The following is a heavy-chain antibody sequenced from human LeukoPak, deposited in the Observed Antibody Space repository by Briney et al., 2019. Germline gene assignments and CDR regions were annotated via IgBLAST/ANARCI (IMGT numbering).Heavy chain of an antibody. J-gene: IGHJ5*02. Sequence: GGSLRLSCAASGFTFDDYGLSWVRQAPGKGLEWVSGINWNGGSTGYADSVKGRFTISRDNAKNSLYLQMNSLRAEDTALYHCARGSGYDPNWFDPWGQGNLVTVSS. CDR1: GFTFDDYG. CDR3: ARGSGYDPNWFDP. V-gene: IGHV3-20*01. D-gene: IGHD5-12*01. CDR2: INWNGGST.